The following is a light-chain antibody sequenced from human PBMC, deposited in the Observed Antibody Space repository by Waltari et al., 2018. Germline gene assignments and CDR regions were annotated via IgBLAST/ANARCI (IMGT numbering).Light chain of an antibody. CDR2: DVT. CDR1: SSDVGGYKH. V-gene: IGLV2-11*01. J-gene: IGLJ3*02. Sequence: QSALTQPRSVSGSPGQSVTISCTGTSSDVGGYKHVPWYQQHPGEAPKLIFYDVTKRPSGVPVRFSGSKSGNTASLTISGLQAEDEADYYCCSFAGSYTWVFGGGTKVTVL. CDR3: CSFAGSYTWV.